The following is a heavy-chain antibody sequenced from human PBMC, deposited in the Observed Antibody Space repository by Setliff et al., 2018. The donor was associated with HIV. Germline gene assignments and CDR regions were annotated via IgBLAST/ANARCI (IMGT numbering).Heavy chain of an antibody. CDR3: ARVALLRYPEAFDI. J-gene: IGHJ3*02. Sequence: SETLSLTCVVSGNSISSGYYWGWVRQPPGKGLEWIGSIYHTGSTYYNPSLKGRVTISVDTSKNQFSLKLTSLTAADTAVYYCARVALLRYPEAFDIWGQGTMVTVSS. CDR2: IYHTGST. V-gene: IGHV4-38-2*01. D-gene: IGHD3-9*01. CDR1: GNSISSGYY.